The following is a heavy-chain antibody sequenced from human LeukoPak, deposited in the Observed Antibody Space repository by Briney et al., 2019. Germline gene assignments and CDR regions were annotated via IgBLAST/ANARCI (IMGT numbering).Heavy chain of an antibody. J-gene: IGHJ4*02. CDR2: INSDGSST. Sequence: GGSLRLSCAASGFTFSSYWMHWVRQAPGKGLVWVSRINSDGSSTSYADSVKGRFTISRDNAKNTLYLQMNSLRAEDTAVYYCARVRRQQADDYWGQGTLVTVSS. D-gene: IGHD6-13*01. CDR1: GFTFSSYW. V-gene: IGHV3-74*01. CDR3: ARVRRQQADDY.